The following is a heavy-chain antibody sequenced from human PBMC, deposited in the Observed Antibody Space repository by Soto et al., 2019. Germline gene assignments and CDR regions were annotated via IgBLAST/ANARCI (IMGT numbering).Heavy chain of an antibody. V-gene: IGHV3-30*18. D-gene: IGHD3-16*01. Sequence: QVQLVESGGGVVQPGTSLRLSCAASRFTFSSYGMHWVRQAPGEGLEWVAVISYDGSKKYSADSVKGRFTISRDNSKNTLYLQMHSLRPEATAVYYCAKGRQRVPSLRGNAFYIWGQGTLVTVSS. J-gene: IGHJ3*02. CDR2: ISYDGSKK. CDR3: AKGRQRVPSLRGNAFYI. CDR1: RFTFSSYG.